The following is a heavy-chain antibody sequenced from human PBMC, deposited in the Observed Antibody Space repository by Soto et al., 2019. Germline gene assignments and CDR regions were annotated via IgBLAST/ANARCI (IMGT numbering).Heavy chain of an antibody. CDR2: TYYTGTT. J-gene: IGHJ6*02. V-gene: IGHV4-31*03. CDR1: GDPISSGGYF. Sequence: LSLTCTVSGDPISSGGYFWTWIRQHPGKGLEWIGNTYYTGTTYYNPSLKSRVSISVDTSKNQFSLKLTSVTAADTAIYYCARDRVRRDNKPYGMDVWGQGTTVTVSS. D-gene: IGHD2-21*01. CDR3: ARDRVRRDNKPYGMDV.